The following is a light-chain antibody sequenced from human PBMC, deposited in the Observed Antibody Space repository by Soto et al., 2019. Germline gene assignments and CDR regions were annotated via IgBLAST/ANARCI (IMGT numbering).Light chain of an antibody. CDR2: GNS. V-gene: IGLV1-40*01. CDR1: SSNIGAGYD. CDR3: QSYDSSLSGVV. J-gene: IGLJ2*01. Sequence: QPVLTQPPSVWGAPGQRVTISCTGSSSNIGAGYDVHWYQQLPGTAPKLLIYGNSNRPSGVPDRFSGSKSGTSASLAITGLQAEDEADYYCQSYDSSLSGVVFGGGTKLTVL.